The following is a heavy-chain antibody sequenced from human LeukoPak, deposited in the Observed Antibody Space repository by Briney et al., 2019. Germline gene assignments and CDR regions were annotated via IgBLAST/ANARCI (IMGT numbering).Heavy chain of an antibody. V-gene: IGHV1-69*04. Sequence: SVKVSCKASGGTFSSYAISWVRQAPGQGLEWMGRIIPTLGIANYAQKFQGRVTITADESTSTAYMELSSLRSEDTAVYYCARADNYYGSGSPLYNWFDPWGQGTLVTVSS. CDR3: ARADNYYGSGSPLYNWFDP. CDR1: GGTFSSYA. CDR2: IIPTLGIA. J-gene: IGHJ5*02. D-gene: IGHD3-10*01.